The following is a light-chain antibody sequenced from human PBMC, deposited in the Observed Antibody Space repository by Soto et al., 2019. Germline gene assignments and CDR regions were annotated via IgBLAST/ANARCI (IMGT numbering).Light chain of an antibody. J-gene: IGKJ4*01. CDR1: QSVSSSF. V-gene: IGKV3-20*01. CDR2: GAS. CDR3: QQYVGSPLT. Sequence: EIVLTQSPGTLSLSPGERATLSSRASQSVSSSFLAWYQQKPGQAPRLLIYGASSRATGIPDRFSGSGSGTDFTLTISRLEPEDFAVYYCQQYVGSPLTFGGGT.